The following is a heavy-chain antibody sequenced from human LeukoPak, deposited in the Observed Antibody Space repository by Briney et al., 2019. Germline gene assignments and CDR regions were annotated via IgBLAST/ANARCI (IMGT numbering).Heavy chain of an antibody. CDR2: IYSGGST. D-gene: IGHD3-9*01. CDR3: ARVSYYDILTGYLDAFDI. Sequence: GGSLRLSCAASGFTVSSNYMSWVRQAPGKGLEWVSVIYSGGSTYYADSVKGRFTISRDNSKNTLYLQMNSLRAEDTAVYYCARVSYYDILTGYLDAFDIWGQGTMVTVSS. CDR1: GFTVSSNY. V-gene: IGHV3-66*01. J-gene: IGHJ3*02.